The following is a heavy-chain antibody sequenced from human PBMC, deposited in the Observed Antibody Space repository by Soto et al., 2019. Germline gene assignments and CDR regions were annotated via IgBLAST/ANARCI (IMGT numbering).Heavy chain of an antibody. CDR2: INPNSGGT. CDR1: GYTFTGYY. D-gene: IGHD3-22*01. J-gene: IGHJ3*02. Sequence: ASVKVSCKASGYTFTGYYMHWVRQAPGQGLEWMGWINPNSGGTNYAQKFQGRVTMTRDTSISTAYMELSRLRSDDTAVYYCARVEMIVVVTPRGLYAFDIWGQGTMVTVSS. CDR3: ARVEMIVVVTPRGLYAFDI. V-gene: IGHV1-2*02.